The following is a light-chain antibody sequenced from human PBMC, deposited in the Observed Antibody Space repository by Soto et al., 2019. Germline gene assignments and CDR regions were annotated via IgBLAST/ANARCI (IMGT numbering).Light chain of an antibody. V-gene: IGLV1-40*01. CDR2: GNN. J-gene: IGLJ2*01. Sequence: QAVVTQPPSVSGAPGQRVTISCTGSSSNIGAGNDIQWYQQLPGTAPKLLIYGNNNRPSGVPDRFSGSKSGTSASLAITGLQAEDEADYYCQSYDSRLSVVFGGGTKVTVL. CDR3: QSYDSRLSVV. CDR1: SSNIGAGND.